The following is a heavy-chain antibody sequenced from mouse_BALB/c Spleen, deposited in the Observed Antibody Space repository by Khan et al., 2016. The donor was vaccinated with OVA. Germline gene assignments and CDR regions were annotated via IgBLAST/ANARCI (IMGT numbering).Heavy chain of an antibody. J-gene: IGHJ2*01. D-gene: IGHD4-1*01. CDR1: GYTFTNYV. CDR3: ARGNWQSYYFDY. Sequence: VQLKQSGPELVKPGASVKMSCKASGYTFTNYVLHWVKQKPGQGLEWIGYINPYNGGTKYTEKFKVKATLASDKSSIPAYMELSSLPSEDSAVYYCARGNWQSYYFDYWGQGTTLTLAS. CDR2: INPYNGGT. V-gene: IGHV1S136*01.